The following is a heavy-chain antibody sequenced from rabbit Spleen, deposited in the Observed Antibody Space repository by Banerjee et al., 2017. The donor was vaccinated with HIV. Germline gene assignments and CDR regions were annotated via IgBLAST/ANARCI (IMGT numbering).Heavy chain of an antibody. V-gene: IGHV1S45*01. J-gene: IGHJ4*01. CDR1: GLDFSSSYW. D-gene: IGHD6-1*01. CDR2: IDAGYRGNT. CDR3: ARDRDAGYGYEGFKL. Sequence: QEQLVEYGGDLVQPEGSLTLTCKASGLDFSSSYWICWVRQAPGKGLEWIACIDAGYRGNTYYASWAKGRFTISKTSSTTVTLQMTSLTAADTATYFCARDRDAGYGYEGFKLWGPGTLVTVS.